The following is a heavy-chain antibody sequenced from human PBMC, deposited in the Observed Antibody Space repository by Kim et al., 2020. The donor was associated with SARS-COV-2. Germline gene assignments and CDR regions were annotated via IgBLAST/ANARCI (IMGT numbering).Heavy chain of an antibody. Sequence: SVKVSCKASGYTLTYRYLHWVRQAPGQALEWMGWITPFNGNTKYAQKFQDRLIITADMSTSTGYVELSSLKSDDTAMFYCASSEGAEAFDIWGQGTMVTVSS. D-gene: IGHD3-16*01. CDR3: ASSEGAEAFDI. J-gene: IGHJ3*02. CDR2: ITPFNGNT. CDR1: GYTLTYRY. V-gene: IGHV1-45*02.